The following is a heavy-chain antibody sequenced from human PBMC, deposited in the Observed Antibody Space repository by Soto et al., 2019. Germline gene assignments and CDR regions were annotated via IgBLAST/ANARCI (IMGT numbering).Heavy chain of an antibody. CDR2: IIPISGTA. D-gene: IGHD2-2*01. CDR1: GGTFSSYA. J-gene: IGHJ6*02. V-gene: IGHV1-69*13. Sequence: SVKVSCKASGGTFSSYAISWVRQAPGQGLEWMGGIIPISGTANYAQKFQGRVTITADESTSAAYMELSSLRPEDTAVYYCARSQGSSTSLEIYYYYYYGMDVWGQGTTVTVSS. CDR3: ARSQGSSTSLEIYYYYYYGMDV.